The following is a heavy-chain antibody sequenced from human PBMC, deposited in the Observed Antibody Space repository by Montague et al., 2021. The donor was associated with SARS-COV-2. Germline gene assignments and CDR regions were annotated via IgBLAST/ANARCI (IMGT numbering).Heavy chain of an antibody. CDR1: GASISSRSYY. CDR3: ARRGSSVWGVTVSAELDY. V-gene: IGHV4-39*07. D-gene: IGHD3-10*01. J-gene: IGHJ4*02. CDR2: INQSGRT. Sequence: SETLSLTCTVSGASISSRSYYWGWIRQPPEKGLEWIGEINQSGRTNNNPSLKSRVIISVDTSKNRFSLKLSSVTAADTAVYYCARRGSSVWGVTVSAELDYWGQGILVIVSS.